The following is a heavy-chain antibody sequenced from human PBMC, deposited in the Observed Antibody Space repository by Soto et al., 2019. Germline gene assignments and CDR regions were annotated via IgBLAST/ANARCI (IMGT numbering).Heavy chain of an antibody. Sequence: SETLSLTCTVSCGSISSGDYYWSWIRQPPGKGLEWIGYIYYSGSTYYNPSLKSRVTISVDTSKNQFSLKLSSVTAADTAVYYCARDGGNSDYYYGMDVWGQGTTVTVSS. CDR1: CGSISSGDYY. CDR3: ARDGGNSDYYYGMDV. CDR2: IYYSGST. J-gene: IGHJ6*02. V-gene: IGHV4-30-4*01. D-gene: IGHD2-21*02.